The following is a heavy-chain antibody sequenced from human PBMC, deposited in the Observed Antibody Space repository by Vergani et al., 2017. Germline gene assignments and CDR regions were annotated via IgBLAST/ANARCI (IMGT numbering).Heavy chain of an antibody. CDR1: GGSISSGGYS. CDR3: ARGAPGYCSSTSCYTSWFDP. Sequence: QLQLQESGSGLVKPSQTLSLTCAVSGGSISSGGYSWSWIRQPPGKGLEWIGYIYHSGSTYYNPSLQSRVTISVDRSKNQFALKLSSVTAADTAVYYCARGAPGYCSSTSCYTSWFDPWGQGTLVTVSS. V-gene: IGHV4-30-2*01. J-gene: IGHJ5*02. D-gene: IGHD2-2*02. CDR2: IYHSGST.